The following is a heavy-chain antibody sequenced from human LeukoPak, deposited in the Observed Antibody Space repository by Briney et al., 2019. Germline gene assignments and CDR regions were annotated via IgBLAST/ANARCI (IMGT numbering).Heavy chain of an antibody. CDR2: ISYDGSNK. Sequence: GGSLRLSCAASGFTFSSYAMHWVRQAPGKGLEWVAVISYDGSNKYYADSVKGRFTISRDNSKNTLYLQMNSLRAEDTAVYYCARDVLEEVVGAPEYWGQGTLVTVSS. V-gene: IGHV3-30*04. J-gene: IGHJ4*02. CDR3: ARDVLEEVVGAPEY. CDR1: GFTFSSYA. D-gene: IGHD1-26*01.